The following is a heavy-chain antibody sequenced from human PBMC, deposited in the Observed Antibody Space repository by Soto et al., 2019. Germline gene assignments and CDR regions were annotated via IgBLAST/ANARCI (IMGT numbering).Heavy chain of an antibody. CDR2: IYYSGST. V-gene: IGHV4-31*03. Sequence: SETLSLTCTVSGGSISSGGYYWSWIRQHPGKGLEWIGYIYYSGSTYYNPSLKSRVTISVDTSKNQFSLKLSSVTAADTAVYYCARDRYCSSTSCPGMGWFDPWGQGTLVTVSS. CDR3: ARDRYCSSTSCPGMGWFDP. J-gene: IGHJ5*02. CDR1: GGSISSGGYY. D-gene: IGHD2-2*01.